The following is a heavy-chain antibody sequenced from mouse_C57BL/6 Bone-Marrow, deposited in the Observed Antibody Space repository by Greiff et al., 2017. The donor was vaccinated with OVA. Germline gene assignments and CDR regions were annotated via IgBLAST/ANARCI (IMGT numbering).Heavy chain of an antibody. CDR3: ARSLYDNAGFAS. CDR2: IYPGSGST. D-gene: IGHD1-1*01. J-gene: IGHJ3*01. V-gene: IGHV1-55*01. CDR1: GYTFTSYW. Sequence: QVQLQQPGAELVKPGASVKMSCKASGYTFTSYWITWVKQRPGQGLEWIGDIYPGSGSTNYNEKFKSKATLTVDTSSSTAYMQLSSLTSEDSAVYYCARSLYDNAGFASGAKGLWSLSLQ.